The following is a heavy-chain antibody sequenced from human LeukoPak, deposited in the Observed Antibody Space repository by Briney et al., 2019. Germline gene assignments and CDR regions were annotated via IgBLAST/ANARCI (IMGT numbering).Heavy chain of an antibody. CDR3: ARGASTSHCPDDY. D-gene: IGHD2-2*01. CDR1: GYTFTSYG. Sequence: ASVKVSCKASGYTFTSYGISWVRQAPGQGLEWMGWINTNTRNPTYAQGFTGRFVFSLDTSVSTAYLQISSLKAEDTAVYYCARGASTSHCPDDYWGQGTLVTVSS. J-gene: IGHJ4*02. CDR2: INTNTRNP. V-gene: IGHV7-4-1*02.